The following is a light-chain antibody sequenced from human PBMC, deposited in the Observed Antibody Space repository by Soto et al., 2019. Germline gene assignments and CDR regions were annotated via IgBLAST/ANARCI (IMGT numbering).Light chain of an antibody. CDR2: GAS. CDR3: QQYNNWPQT. Sequence: EIVLTQSPGTLSLSPGESATLSCRASQSVSSNYLAWYQQKPGQAPRLLIYGASTRATDIPARFSGSGSGTEFTLTISSLQSEDFAEYHCQQYNNWPQTFGQGTKVDIK. CDR1: QSVSSN. V-gene: IGKV3-15*01. J-gene: IGKJ1*01.